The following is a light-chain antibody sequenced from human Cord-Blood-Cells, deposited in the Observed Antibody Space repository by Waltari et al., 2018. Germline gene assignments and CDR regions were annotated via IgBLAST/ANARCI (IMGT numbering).Light chain of an antibody. CDR1: SSDVGCYSY. CDR3: CSYAGTYTYVV. CDR2: DVS. Sequence: QSALTQPRSVSGAPGQSVIISCTGTSSDVGCYSYVSWYPQHPGKAPKLMIYDVSKRPSGVPDRSAGTKPGNTASLTISGLQAEDGADYYCCSYAGTYTYVVFGGGSKLTGL. J-gene: IGLJ2*01. V-gene: IGLV2-11*01.